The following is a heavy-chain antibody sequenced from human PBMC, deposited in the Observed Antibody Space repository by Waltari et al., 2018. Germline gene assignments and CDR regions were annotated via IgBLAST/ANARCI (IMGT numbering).Heavy chain of an antibody. CDR3: ATPGRKEARPFLWFDP. D-gene: IGHD6-6*01. Sequence: QVQLVQSGAEVKKPGASVKVSCKVSGYTLTELSMHWVRQAPGKGLEWMGGVDPEDGETIDAQKFQGRVTMTEDTSTDTAYMDLSSLRSEDTAVYYCATPGRKEARPFLWFDPWGQGTLVTVSS. V-gene: IGHV1-24*01. CDR1: GYTLTELS. CDR2: VDPEDGET. J-gene: IGHJ5*02.